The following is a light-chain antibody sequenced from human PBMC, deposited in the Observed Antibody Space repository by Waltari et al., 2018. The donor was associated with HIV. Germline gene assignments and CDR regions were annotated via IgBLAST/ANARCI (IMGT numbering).Light chain of an antibody. J-gene: IGKJ4*01. Sequence: VLTQSPATLSLSPGERATLSCRASQSVGRYLAWYQQKLGQSPRLLIYDASNRATGIPPRFSGSGSGTDFTLTISSLEAEDFAVYYCQQRSNLPLTFGGGTKVEIK. CDR2: DAS. V-gene: IGKV3-11*01. CDR1: QSVGRY. CDR3: QQRSNLPLT.